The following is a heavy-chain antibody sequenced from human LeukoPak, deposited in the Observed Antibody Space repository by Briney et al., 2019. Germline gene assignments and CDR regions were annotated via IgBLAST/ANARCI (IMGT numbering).Heavy chain of an antibody. CDR1: GFTFSSYW. CDR3: VRGFSYASGYLDC. Sequence: GGSLRLSCAASGFTFSSYWMSWVRQPPEKGLEWVAKIKQDGSEKYYVDFVKGRLTISRDNAKNSLFLQMNSLGAEDTAVYYCVRGFSYASGYLDCWGQGTLVTVSS. D-gene: IGHD5-18*01. J-gene: IGHJ4*02. V-gene: IGHV3-7*05. CDR2: IKQDGSEK.